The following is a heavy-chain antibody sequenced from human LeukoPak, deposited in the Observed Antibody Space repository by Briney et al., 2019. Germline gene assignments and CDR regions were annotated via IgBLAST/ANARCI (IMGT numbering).Heavy chain of an antibody. J-gene: IGHJ3*02. CDR1: DFMFSTYA. D-gene: IGHD2/OR15-2a*01. CDR2: ISSGRSYI. Sequence: GGSLRLSCAASDFMFSTYAMNWVRQAPGKGLEWVSSISSGRSYIYYADSVKGRFTISRDNAKNSLFLQMNSLRAEDTAVYYCARVALSMGENGFDIWGQGTMVTVSS. CDR3: ARVALSMGENGFDI. V-gene: IGHV3-21*01.